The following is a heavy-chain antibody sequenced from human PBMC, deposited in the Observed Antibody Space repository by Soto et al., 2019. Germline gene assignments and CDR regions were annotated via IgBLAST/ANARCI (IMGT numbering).Heavy chain of an antibody. CDR2: VAHDGTSN. D-gene: IGHD2-21*01. CDR3: ARDRRIIGIVAELDL. CDR1: GCTFSNHA. Sequence: GGSLRLSCAASGCTFSNHAMHWVRRAPGKGLEWVALVAHDGTSNYYAGSVKGRFTISSDKSTNTLFLQMDSLDTEDTAVYYCARDRRIIGIVAELDLRGQGTLVIVS. V-gene: IGHV3-30-3*01. J-gene: IGHJ5*02.